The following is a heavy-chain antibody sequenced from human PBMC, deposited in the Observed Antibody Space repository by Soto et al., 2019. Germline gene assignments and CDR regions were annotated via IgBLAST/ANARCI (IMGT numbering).Heavy chain of an antibody. CDR2: ISSSSSYI. CDR3: ARGGITIFGVVPERQIDI. J-gene: IGHJ3*02. D-gene: IGHD3-3*01. Sequence: GGSLRLSCAASGFTFSSYSMNWVRQAPGKGLEWVSSISSSSSYIYYADSVKGRFTISRDNAKNSLYLQMNSLRAEDTAVYYCARGGITIFGVVPERQIDIWGQGTMVTVSS. V-gene: IGHV3-21*01. CDR1: GFTFSSYS.